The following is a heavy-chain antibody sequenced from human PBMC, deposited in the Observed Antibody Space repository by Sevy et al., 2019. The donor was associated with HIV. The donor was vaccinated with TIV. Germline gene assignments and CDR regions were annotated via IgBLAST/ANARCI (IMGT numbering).Heavy chain of an antibody. Sequence: GGSLRLSCAASGFTFSSYWMSWVRQAPGKGLEWVANIKQDGSEKYYVDSVKGRFTISRDNAKNSLYLQMNSLRAEDTAVYYYARGQRQLVLFVYYYGMDVWGQGTTVTVSS. J-gene: IGHJ6*02. CDR1: GFTFSSYW. CDR3: ARGQRQLVLFVYYYGMDV. CDR2: IKQDGSEK. D-gene: IGHD6-13*01. V-gene: IGHV3-7*04.